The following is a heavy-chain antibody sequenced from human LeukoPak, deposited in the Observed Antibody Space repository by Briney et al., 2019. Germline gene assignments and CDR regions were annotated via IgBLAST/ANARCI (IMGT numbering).Heavy chain of an antibody. CDR1: GFTFSSYS. J-gene: IGHJ3*02. Sequence: GGSLRLSCAASGFTFSSYSMNWVRQAPGKGLERVSYISSSSSTIYYADSVKGRFTISRDNAKNSLYLQMNSLRAEDTAVYYCAREGHLYSSGWYLDAFDIWGQGTMVTVSS. V-gene: IGHV3-48*01. CDR3: AREGHLYSSGWYLDAFDI. CDR2: ISSSSSTI. D-gene: IGHD6-19*01.